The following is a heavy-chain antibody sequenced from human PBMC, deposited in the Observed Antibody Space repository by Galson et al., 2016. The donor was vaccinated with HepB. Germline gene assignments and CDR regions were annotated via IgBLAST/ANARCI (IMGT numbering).Heavy chain of an antibody. V-gene: IGHV3-53*01. Sequence: SLRLSCAASGFTVISNYMTWVRQAPGKWLEWVSVVYSGGSTYYADSVKGRFTISRDNSKNTLYLQMNSLRAEDTAIYYCARDAGYYGMDVWGQGTTVTVSS. CDR3: ARDAGYYGMDV. J-gene: IGHJ6*02. CDR1: GFTVISNY. CDR2: VYSGGST.